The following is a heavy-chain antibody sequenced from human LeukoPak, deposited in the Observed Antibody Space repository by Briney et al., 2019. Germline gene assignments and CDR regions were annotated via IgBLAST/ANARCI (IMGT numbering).Heavy chain of an antibody. D-gene: IGHD3-3*01. CDR1: GFTVSSNY. V-gene: IGHV3-66*01. Sequence: GGSLRLSCAASGFTVSSNYMNWVRQSPGKGLEWVSVISSGGSTYYADSVKGRFTISRDNSKNTLYLQMDSLRAEDTAVYYCARGVVTILLDYWGQGTLVTVSS. CDR3: ARGVVTILLDY. J-gene: IGHJ4*02. CDR2: ISSGGST.